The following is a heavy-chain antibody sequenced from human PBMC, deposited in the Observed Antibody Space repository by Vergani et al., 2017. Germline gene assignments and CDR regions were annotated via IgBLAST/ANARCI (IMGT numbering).Heavy chain of an antibody. CDR3: ARLYGRDSSGSKYFDY. D-gene: IGHD3-22*01. J-gene: IGHJ4*02. V-gene: IGHV5-51*01. Sequence: EVQLVQSGADVKKPGESLKILCQISGYSFTNYWIGWVRQRPGKGLEWMGIIHPADSDTRYSPSFQGQVTISVDKSISTAYLQRSSLRASDSAMYYCARLYGRDSSGSKYFDYWGQGTLVTVSS. CDR2: IHPADSDT. CDR1: GYSFTNYW.